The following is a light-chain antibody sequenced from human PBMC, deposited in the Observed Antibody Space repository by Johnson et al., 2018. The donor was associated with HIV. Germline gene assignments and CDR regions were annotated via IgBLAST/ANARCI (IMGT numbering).Light chain of an antibody. CDR2: TNN. V-gene: IGLV1-44*01. CDR1: NSNIGSNT. Sequence: QSVLTQSPSASGTPGQRVTISCSGSNSNIGSNTVNWYQQLPGTAPKLLIYTNNQRPSGVHDRFSGSKSGTSASLAISGLQAEDEADYYCAAWDDSLNGLYVFATGTKVTVL. J-gene: IGLJ1*01. CDR3: AAWDDSLNGLYV.